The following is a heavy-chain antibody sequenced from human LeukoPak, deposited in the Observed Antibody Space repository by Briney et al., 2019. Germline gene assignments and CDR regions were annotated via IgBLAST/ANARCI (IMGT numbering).Heavy chain of an antibody. CDR2: ISSSSSYI. Sequence: PGGSLRLSCAASGFTFSSYNINWVRQAPGKGLEWVSSISSSSSYIYYADSVKGRFTISRDNAKNSLYLQMNSLRAEDTAVYYCARDAEQLVRNYYFDYWGQGTLVTVSS. V-gene: IGHV3-21*01. CDR3: ARDAEQLVRNYYFDY. J-gene: IGHJ4*02. D-gene: IGHD6-6*01. CDR1: GFTFSSYN.